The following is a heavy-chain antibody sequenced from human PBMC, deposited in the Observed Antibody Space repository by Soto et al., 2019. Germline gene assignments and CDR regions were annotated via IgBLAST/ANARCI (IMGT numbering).Heavy chain of an antibody. CDR3: ARANPSYGDLDY. J-gene: IGHJ4*02. CDR1: GGSVSSGSYY. Sequence: QVQLQESGPGLVKPSETLSLTCTVSGGSVSSGSYYWSWIRQPPGKGLEWIGYIYYSGRTNYNPSLKSRVTISVDTSKHQFSLKLSSVTAADTAVYYCARANPSYGDLDYWGQGTLVTVSS. D-gene: IGHD4-17*01. CDR2: IYYSGRT. V-gene: IGHV4-61*01.